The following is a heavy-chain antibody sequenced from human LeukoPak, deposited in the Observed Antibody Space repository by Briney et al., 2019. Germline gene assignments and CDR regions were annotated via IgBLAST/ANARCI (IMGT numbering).Heavy chain of an antibody. CDR2: IYYSGST. CDR3: AREVVAAAGAVDY. D-gene: IGHD6-13*01. Sequence: SETLSLTCTVSGGSISTYFWSWIRQPPGKGLEWIGYIYYSGSTNYNPSLKSRVTISLDTSKNQFSLKLSSVTAADTAMYYCAREVVAAAGAVDYWGQGTLVIVSS. CDR1: GGSISTYF. J-gene: IGHJ4*02. V-gene: IGHV4-59*01.